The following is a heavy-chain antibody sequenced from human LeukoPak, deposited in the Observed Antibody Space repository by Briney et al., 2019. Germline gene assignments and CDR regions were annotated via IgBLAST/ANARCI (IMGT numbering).Heavy chain of an antibody. V-gene: IGHV3-23*01. D-gene: IGHD2-21*02. J-gene: IGHJ4*02. Sequence: GGSLRLSCAASGFTFSNYAMSGVRQAPGKGLEWVSGIRSSGHNTYYVDSVKGRFTISRDNSKNMLYLQMNSLRAEDTAVYYCAKYVCGGDCYDYFDCWGQGTLVTVSS. CDR3: AKYVCGGDCYDYFDC. CDR2: IRSSGHNT. CDR1: GFTFSNYA.